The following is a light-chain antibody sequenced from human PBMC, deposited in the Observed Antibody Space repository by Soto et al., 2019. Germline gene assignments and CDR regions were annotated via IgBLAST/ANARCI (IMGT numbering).Light chain of an antibody. CDR2: SNN. CDR3: AAWDDSLNGPHVV. CDR1: SSNIRSNT. V-gene: IGLV1-44*01. J-gene: IGLJ2*01. Sequence: QSVLTQPPSASGTPGQRVTISCSGSSSNIRSNTVNWYQQLPGTAPKLLIYSNNQRPSGVPDRFSGSKSGTSASLAISGLQSEVEADYYCAAWDDSLNGPHVVFGGGTTLTVL.